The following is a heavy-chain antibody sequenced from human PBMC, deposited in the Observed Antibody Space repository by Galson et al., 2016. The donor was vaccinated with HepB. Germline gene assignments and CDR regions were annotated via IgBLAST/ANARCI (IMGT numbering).Heavy chain of an antibody. CDR1: GFTFRTYW. CDR2: INQDGSEK. V-gene: IGHV3-7*01. J-gene: IGHJ4*02. CDR3: AKSDGFGELFDY. Sequence: SLRLSCAASGFTFRTYWMSWVRQAPGKGLEWVANINQDGSEKYYVDSVKGRFTISRDNAKNSLYLQMNSLRPEDTAVFYCAKSDGFGELFDYWGQGTLVTVSS. D-gene: IGHD3-10*01.